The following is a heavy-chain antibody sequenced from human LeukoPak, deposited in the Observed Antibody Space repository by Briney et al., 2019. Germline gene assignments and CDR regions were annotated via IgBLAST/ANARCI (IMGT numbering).Heavy chain of an antibody. CDR3: AKYVSAKGPPYGLDV. D-gene: IGHD2/OR15-2a*01. CDR2: ISASGGST. CDR1: EFTFSSYA. Sequence: GGFLRLSCAASEFTFSSYAMQWVRQAPGKGLEWVSGISASGGSTYYADSVKGRFTISRDNSKNTLYLQMNSLRAEDTAIYYCAKYVSAKGPPYGLDVWGQGTTVTVSS. J-gene: IGHJ6*02. V-gene: IGHV3-23*01.